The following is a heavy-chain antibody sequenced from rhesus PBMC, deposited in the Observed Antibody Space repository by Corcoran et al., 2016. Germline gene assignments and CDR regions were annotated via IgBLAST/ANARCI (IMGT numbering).Heavy chain of an antibody. CDR1: GFTFGSYA. J-gene: IGHJ1*01. Sequence: QVQLVQSGAEVKKPGASVKVSCKDSGFTFGSYAISWVRQAPGQGLECMGVISHLVRITNYEEKVQGRVTSTADTSTSTAYMELSSLRAEDTAVYYCARVYYNFWSGLEFWGQGALVTVSS. D-gene: IGHD3-3*01. CDR2: ISHLVRIT. V-gene: IGHV1-198*02. CDR3: ARVYYNFWSGLEF.